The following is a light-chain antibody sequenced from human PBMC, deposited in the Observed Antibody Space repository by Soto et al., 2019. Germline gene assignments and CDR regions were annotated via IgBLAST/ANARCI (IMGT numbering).Light chain of an antibody. J-gene: IGLJ3*02. CDR1: SSDVGSYKF. CDR3: CAYAGDSAWV. Sequence: SALTQPASVSGSPGQSITISCTGTSSDVGSYKFVSWYQQHPGKAPKLMIYEGSKRPSGVSNRFSVSKSGNTASLTISGLQADDEADYYCCAYAGDSAWVFGGGTKVTVL. V-gene: IGLV2-23*01. CDR2: EGS.